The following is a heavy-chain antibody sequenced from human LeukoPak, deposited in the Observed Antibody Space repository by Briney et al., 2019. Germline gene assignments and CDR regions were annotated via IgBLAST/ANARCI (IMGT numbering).Heavy chain of an antibody. CDR3: AREVVVTSEGGDDAFGI. Sequence: SETLSLTCTVSGGSISSGGYYWSWIRQHPGKGLEWIGYIYYSGSTYYNPSLKSRVTISVDTSKNQFSLKLSSVTAADTAVYYCAREVVVTSEGGDDAFGIWGQGTMVTVSS. D-gene: IGHD3-22*01. CDR1: GGSISSGGYY. CDR2: IYYSGST. J-gene: IGHJ3*02. V-gene: IGHV4-31*03.